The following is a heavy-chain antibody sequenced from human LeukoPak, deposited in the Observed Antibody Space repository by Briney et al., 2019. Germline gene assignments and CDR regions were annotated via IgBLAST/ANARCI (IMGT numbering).Heavy chain of an antibody. CDR3: ARGGTYYYDSSGYSGFDP. J-gene: IGHJ5*02. Sequence: VPSVKVSCKASRRTFSSYAVSWVRQAPGQGLEWMGWIIPIFGTANYAQKFQGRLTITADESTRPAYMELSSLRSEGTAVYYCARGGTYYYDSSGYSGFDPWGQGTLVTVSS. V-gene: IGHV1-69*13. D-gene: IGHD3-22*01. CDR2: IIPIFGTA. CDR1: RRTFSSYA.